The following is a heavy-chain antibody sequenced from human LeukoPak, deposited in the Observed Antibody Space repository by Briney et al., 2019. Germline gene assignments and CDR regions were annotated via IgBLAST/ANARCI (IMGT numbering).Heavy chain of an antibody. CDR3: ARDGYYFHSSGYYQIDY. Sequence: GGSLGLSCAASGFNFSNYVMHWVRQAPGKGLEWVTVISYDGSSKYYADSVKGRFTVSRDNSKNTLFLHMNSLRAEDTAVYYCARDGYYFHSSGYYQIDYWGQGTPVTVSS. CDR1: GFNFSNYV. J-gene: IGHJ4*02. D-gene: IGHD3-22*01. CDR2: ISYDGSSK. V-gene: IGHV3-30*04.